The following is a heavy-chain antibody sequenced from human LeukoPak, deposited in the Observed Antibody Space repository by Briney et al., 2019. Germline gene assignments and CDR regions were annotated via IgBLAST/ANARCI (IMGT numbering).Heavy chain of an antibody. V-gene: IGHV3-53*01. D-gene: IGHD1-14*01. CDR1: GFTLITND. J-gene: IGHJ4*02. Sequence: GGCLRLSYAASGFTLITNDMTWVRQAPGKGLEWVSVLYSDGNTKYTDSVQGRFTISRDNSKNTLYLEMNSLSPDDTAVYYCARGVEPLAANTLAYWGQGTLVTVSS. CDR3: ARGVEPLAANTLAY. CDR2: LYSDGNT.